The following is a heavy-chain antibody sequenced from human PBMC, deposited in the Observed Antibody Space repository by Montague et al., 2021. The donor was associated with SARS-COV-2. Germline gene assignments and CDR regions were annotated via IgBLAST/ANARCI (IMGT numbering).Heavy chain of an antibody. CDR1: GGSFSGYY. Sequence: SETLSLTCAVYGGSFSGYYWSWIRQPPGKGLEWIGEINHSGSTNYNPSLKSRVTISVDTPKNQFSLKLSSVTAADTAVYYCARLKLGYCSSTSCYNDWFDLWGQGTLVTVSS. CDR3: ARLKLGYCSSTSCYNDWFDL. D-gene: IGHD2-2*02. J-gene: IGHJ5*02. V-gene: IGHV4-34*01. CDR2: INHSGST.